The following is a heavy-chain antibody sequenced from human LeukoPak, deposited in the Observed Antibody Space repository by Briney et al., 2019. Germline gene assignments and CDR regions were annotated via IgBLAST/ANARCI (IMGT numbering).Heavy chain of an antibody. J-gene: IGHJ5*02. CDR1: GYTFTSYA. CDR3: ARDVDYYGSGSYFGWFDP. Sequence: SVKVSCKASGYTFTSYAISWVRQAPGQGLEWMGGIIPIFGTANYAQKFQGRVTITADESTSTAYMELSSLRSEDTAVYYCARDVDYYGSGSYFGWFDPWGQGTLVTASS. CDR2: IIPIFGTA. D-gene: IGHD3-10*01. V-gene: IGHV1-69*13.